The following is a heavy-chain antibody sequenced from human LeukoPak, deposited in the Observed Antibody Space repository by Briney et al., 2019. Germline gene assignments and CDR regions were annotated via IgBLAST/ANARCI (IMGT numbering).Heavy chain of an antibody. Sequence: GGSLRLSCAASGFTFSSYAMSWVRQAPGKGLEWVANIKQDGSEKYYVDSVKGRFTISRDNAKNSLYLQMNSLRAEDTAVYYCARDSGYGDDYWGQGTLVTVSS. D-gene: IGHD3-22*01. V-gene: IGHV3-7*03. CDR3: ARDSGYGDDY. J-gene: IGHJ4*02. CDR1: GFTFSSYA. CDR2: IKQDGSEK.